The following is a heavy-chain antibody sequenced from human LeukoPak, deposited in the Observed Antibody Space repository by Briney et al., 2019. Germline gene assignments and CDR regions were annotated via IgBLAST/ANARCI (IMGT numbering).Heavy chain of an antibody. J-gene: IGHJ4*02. CDR2: IKQDGSEK. D-gene: IGHD6-19*01. CDR1: GFTFSSYW. Sequence: PGGSLRLSCAASGFTFSSYWMSWVRQAPGKGLEWVANIKQDGSEKYYVDSVKGRFTISRDNAKNSLYLQMNNLRAGDTGVYYCTKLAVASADSWGQGTLVTVSS. CDR3: TKLAVASADS. V-gene: IGHV3-7*01.